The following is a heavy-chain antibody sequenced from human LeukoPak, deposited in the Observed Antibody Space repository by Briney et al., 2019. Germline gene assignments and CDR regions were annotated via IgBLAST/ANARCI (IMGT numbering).Heavy chain of an antibody. CDR1: GFTFSSYG. J-gene: IGHJ4*02. CDR3: AKGIAVAGSFQDY. CDR2: IRYDGSNK. Sequence: PGGSLRLSCAASGFTFSSYGMHWVRQAPGKWREWVAFIRYDGSNKYYADSVKGRFTISRDNSKNTLYLQMNSLRAEDTAVYYCAKGIAVAGSFQDYWGQGTLVTVSS. V-gene: IGHV3-30*02. D-gene: IGHD6-19*01.